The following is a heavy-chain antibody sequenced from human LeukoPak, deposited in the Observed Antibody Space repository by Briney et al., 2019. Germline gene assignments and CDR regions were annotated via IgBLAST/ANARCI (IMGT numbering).Heavy chain of an antibody. V-gene: IGHV3-23*01. CDR1: VFTFSGYA. J-gene: IGHJ4*02. Sequence: GSLRLSSAASVFTFSGYAISWVPEAPGERLWCGSGILISVDGTYSADSVKGRFTIPRDNSKNTLYLQMNSLIVEDTAFYYCAKTRIVVVAAAIKYCGEGALGTVS. CDR2: ILISVDGT. D-gene: IGHD2-15*01. CDR3: AKTRIVVVAAAIKY.